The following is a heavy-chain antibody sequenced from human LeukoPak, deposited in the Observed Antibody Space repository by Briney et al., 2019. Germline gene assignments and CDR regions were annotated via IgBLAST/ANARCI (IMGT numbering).Heavy chain of an antibody. CDR3: ARSYPRHSTYYDFWSGYPNWFDP. D-gene: IGHD3-3*01. Sequence: SETLSLTCTVSGGSISSSSYYWGWIRQPPGKGLEWIGSIYYSGSTYYNPSLKSRVTISVDTSKNQFSLKLSSVTAADTAVYYCARSYPRHSTYYDFWSGYPNWFDPWGQGTLVTVSS. CDR2: IYYSGST. J-gene: IGHJ5*02. CDR1: GGSISSSSYY. V-gene: IGHV4-39*01.